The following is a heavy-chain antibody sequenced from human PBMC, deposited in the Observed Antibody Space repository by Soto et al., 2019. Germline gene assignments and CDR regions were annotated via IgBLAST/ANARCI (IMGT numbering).Heavy chain of an antibody. CDR2: IWYDGSNK. D-gene: IGHD6-19*01. V-gene: IGHV3-33*01. CDR1: GCTFRSYG. J-gene: IGHJ6*02. CDR3: ARGSSGWYYYYGMDV. Sequence: QVELVESGGGVVQPGRSLRLSCAASGCTFRSYGMHWVRQAPGKGLAWLAVIWYDGSNKYYADSVKGRFTISRDNSKNTRYLQRNSLRAEDTAVDYCARGSSGWYYYYGMDVCVQGTTVTVSS.